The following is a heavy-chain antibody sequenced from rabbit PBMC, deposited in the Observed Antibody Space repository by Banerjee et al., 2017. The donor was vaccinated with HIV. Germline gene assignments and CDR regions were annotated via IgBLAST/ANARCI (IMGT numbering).Heavy chain of an antibody. D-gene: IGHD6-1*01. CDR1: GFSFSSRYW. Sequence: QSLEESGGDLVKPGASLTLTCTASGFSFSSRYWICWVRQAPGKGLEWIACIDAEGSGNTKYASWAKGRFTIPKTSSTTVTLQMTNLTAADTATYFCARGSYGGYGGYAYAFNLWDQGTLVTVS. CDR2: IDAEGSGNT. CDR3: ARGSYGGYGGYAYAFNL. J-gene: IGHJ4*01. V-gene: IGHV1S40*01.